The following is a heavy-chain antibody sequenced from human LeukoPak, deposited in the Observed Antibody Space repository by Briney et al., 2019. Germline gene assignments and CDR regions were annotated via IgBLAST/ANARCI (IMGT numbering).Heavy chain of an antibody. Sequence: GGSLRLSCVASGFTFAVFAMHWVRQAPGGGLEWVSGVSWNSGTIGYADSVKGRFTISRDNAKNSLYLQMNRLGAEDMALYYCAKARSGWYTVGFDYWGQGTLVTVSS. CDR2: VSWNSGTI. D-gene: IGHD6-19*01. CDR1: GFTFAVFA. J-gene: IGHJ4*02. CDR3: AKARSGWYTVGFDY. V-gene: IGHV3-9*03.